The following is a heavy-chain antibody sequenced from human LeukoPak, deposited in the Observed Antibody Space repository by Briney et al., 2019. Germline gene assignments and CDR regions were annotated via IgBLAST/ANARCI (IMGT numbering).Heavy chain of an antibody. D-gene: IGHD6-6*01. CDR1: GFTFSSYW. CDR3: ARDQGQLGGWFDP. J-gene: IGHJ5*02. CDR2: INSDGSST. V-gene: IGHV3-74*01. Sequence: GGSLRLSCAASGFTFSSYWMHWVRQAPGKGLVWVSRINSDGSSTSYADSVKGRFTISRDNAKNTLYLQMNRLRAEDTAVYYCARDQGQLGGWFDPWGQGTLVTVSS.